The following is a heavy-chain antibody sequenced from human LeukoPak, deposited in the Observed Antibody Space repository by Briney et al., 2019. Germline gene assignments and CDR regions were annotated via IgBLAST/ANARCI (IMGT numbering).Heavy chain of an antibody. J-gene: IGHJ5*02. V-gene: IGHV3-74*01. CDR3: AKDRWPNPVGEEFDP. Sequence: GGSLRLSCAASGFTFSSYWMHWVRQAPGKGLVWVSRINSDGSSTSYADSVKGRFTISRDNAKNTLYLQMNSLRAEDTAVYYCAKDRWPNPVGEEFDPWGQGTLVTVSS. D-gene: IGHD3-16*01. CDR1: GFTFSSYW. CDR2: INSDGSST.